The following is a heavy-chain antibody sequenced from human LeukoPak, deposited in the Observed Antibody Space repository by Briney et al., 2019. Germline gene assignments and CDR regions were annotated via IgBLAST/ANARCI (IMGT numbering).Heavy chain of an antibody. Sequence: PGGSLRLSCAASGFTFSSYAMHWVRQAPGKGLEWVAFIRYDGSNKYYADSVKGRFTISRDNSKNTLYLQMNSLRAEDTAVYYCAKDLNQAVDYWGQGTLVTVSS. CDR3: AKDLNQAVDY. J-gene: IGHJ4*02. V-gene: IGHV3-30*02. CDR2: IRYDGSNK. CDR1: GFTFSSYA. D-gene: IGHD1-14*01.